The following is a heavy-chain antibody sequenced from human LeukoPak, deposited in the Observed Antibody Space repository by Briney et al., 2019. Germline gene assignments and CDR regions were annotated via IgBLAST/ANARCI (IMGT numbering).Heavy chain of an antibody. V-gene: IGHV1-2*02. CDR3: ARDYYDSSGYYSVWFDP. CDR1: GYTFTGYY. Sequence: ASVKVSCKASGYTFTGYYMHWVRQAPGQGLEWMGGINPNSGGTNYAQKFQGRVTMTRDTSISTAYMELSRLRSDDTAVYYCARDYYDSSGYYSVWFDPWGQGTLVTVSS. D-gene: IGHD3-22*01. CDR2: INPNSGGT. J-gene: IGHJ5*02.